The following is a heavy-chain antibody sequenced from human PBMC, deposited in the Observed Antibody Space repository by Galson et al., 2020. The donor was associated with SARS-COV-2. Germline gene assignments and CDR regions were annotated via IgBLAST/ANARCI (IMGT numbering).Heavy chain of an antibody. V-gene: IGHV3-7*01. CDR3: TGEGWQGGY. CDR2: IRGDGSET. J-gene: IGHJ4*02. Sequence: GESLKLSCVVPGFTYKDYWMNWSRQAPGQGLEGVANIRGDGSETKYVDSVPGRFSIYSDNAVDTLDLEMNSLRVDDTAVYYCTGEGWQGGYWGQGTRVTVSS. D-gene: IGHD2-15*01. CDR1: GFTYKDYW.